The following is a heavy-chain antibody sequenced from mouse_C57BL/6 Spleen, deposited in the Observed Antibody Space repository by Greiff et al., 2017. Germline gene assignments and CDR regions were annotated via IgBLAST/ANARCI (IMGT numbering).Heavy chain of an antibody. CDR1: GFTFSDYG. V-gene: IGHV5-17*01. J-gene: IGHJ4*01. CDR3: ARIEDDGYYGAMDY. D-gene: IGHD2-3*01. CDR2: ISSGSSTI. Sequence: EVMLVESGGGLVKPGGSLKLSCAASGFTFSDYGMHWVRQAPEKGLEWVAYISSGSSTIYYADTVKGRFTISRDNAKNTLCLQMTSLRSEDTAMYYCARIEDDGYYGAMDYWGQGTSVTVSS.